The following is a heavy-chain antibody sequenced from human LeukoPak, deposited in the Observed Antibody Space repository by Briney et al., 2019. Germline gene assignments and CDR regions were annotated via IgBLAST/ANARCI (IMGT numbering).Heavy chain of an antibody. J-gene: IGHJ4*02. CDR3: AKLIWGSDIGDY. CDR1: GVTFSNFG. Sequence: GGSLRLSCAASGVTFSNFGMTWVRQAPGKGLEWVSGISGSGASTYYADSVKGRFTISRDNSKNTLYLRMNSLRAEDTAVYYCAKLIWGSDIGDYWGRGTLATVSS. D-gene: IGHD3-16*01. V-gene: IGHV3-23*01. CDR2: ISGSGAST.